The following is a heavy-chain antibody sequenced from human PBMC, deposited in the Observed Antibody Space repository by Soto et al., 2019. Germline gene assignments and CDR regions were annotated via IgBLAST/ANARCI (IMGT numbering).Heavy chain of an antibody. CDR2: IKQDGSEK. J-gene: IGHJ5*02. Sequence: EVQLVESGGGLVQPGGSLRLSCAASGFTFSSYWMSWVRQAPGKGLEWVANIKQDGSEKYYVDSVKGRFTISRDNAKNSLYLQRNSLRAEDTAVYYGARSIAARLNGFDPWGQGTLVTVSS. D-gene: IGHD6-6*01. CDR3: ARSIAARLNGFDP. V-gene: IGHV3-7*01. CDR1: GFTFSSYW.